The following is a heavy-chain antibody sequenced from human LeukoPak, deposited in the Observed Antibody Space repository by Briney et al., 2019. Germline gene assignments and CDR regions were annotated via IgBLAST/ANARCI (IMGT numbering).Heavy chain of an antibody. V-gene: IGHV3-23*01. Sequence: PGGSLRLSCAASGFTFSTYAMSWVRQAPGKGLERVSVMSGSGGSGTYYADSVKGRFTISRDNSKNTRYLQMNSLRAEDTALYYCAKGYYGGSATHFDSWGQGTLVTVSS. CDR1: GFTFSTYA. J-gene: IGHJ4*02. CDR2: MSGSGGSGT. D-gene: IGHD4-23*01. CDR3: AKGYYGGSATHFDS.